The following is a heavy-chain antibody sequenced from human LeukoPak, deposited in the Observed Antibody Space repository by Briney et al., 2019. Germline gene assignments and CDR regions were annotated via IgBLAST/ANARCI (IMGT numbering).Heavy chain of an antibody. CDR2: MNPNSGNT. D-gene: IGHD1-14*01. Sequence: ASVKVSCKASGYTFTSYDINWVRQATGQGLEWMGWMNPNSGNTGYAQKFQGRVTMTRNISISTAYMELSSLRSEDTAVYYCARGPPGIPWNWFDPWGQGTLVTVSS. V-gene: IGHV1-8*01. J-gene: IGHJ5*02. CDR1: GYTFTSYD. CDR3: ARGPPGIPWNWFDP.